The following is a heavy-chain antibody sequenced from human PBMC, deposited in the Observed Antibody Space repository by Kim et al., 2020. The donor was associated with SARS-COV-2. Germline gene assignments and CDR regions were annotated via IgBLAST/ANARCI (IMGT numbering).Heavy chain of an antibody. D-gene: IGHD3-10*01. J-gene: IGHJ6*02. Sequence: GGSLRLSCAASGFTFSSYGMHWVRQAPGKGLEWVAVISYDGSNKYYADSVKGRFTISRDNSKNTLYLQMNSLRAEDTAVYYCAKDRGMVRGVPTEYYYYGMDVWGQGTTVTVSS. CDR2: ISYDGSNK. CDR1: GFTFSSYG. CDR3: AKDRGMVRGVPTEYYYYGMDV. V-gene: IGHV3-30*18.